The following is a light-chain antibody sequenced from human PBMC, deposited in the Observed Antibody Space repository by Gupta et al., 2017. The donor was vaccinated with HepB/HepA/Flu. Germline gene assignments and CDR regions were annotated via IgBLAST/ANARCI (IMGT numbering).Light chain of an antibody. CDR1: QDISNY. J-gene: IGKJ2*01. Sequence: DIQMTQSPSSLSASVGDRVTITCQASQDISNYLNWYQQKPGKAPKLLIYDASNLETGVPARFSGSGSGTDFTFTISSLQPEDSATDYGQQDDNLPYTFGQGTKMEIK. V-gene: IGKV1-33*01. CDR3: QQDDNLPYT. CDR2: DAS.